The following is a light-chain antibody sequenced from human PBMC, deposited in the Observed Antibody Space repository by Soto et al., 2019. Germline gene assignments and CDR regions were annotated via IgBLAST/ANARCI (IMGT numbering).Light chain of an antibody. V-gene: IGKV1-27*01. CDR1: QAMRNN. CDR2: SAS. CDR3: QKCDAAPFT. J-gene: IGKJ3*01. Sequence: DFQMTQSPSSLSASVGDRVTITCRASQAMRNNLAWYQQKPGKLPQLLIYSASTLQSGVPSRFSGSGSGTDFTLTISSLQPEDVGTYYCQKCDAAPFTFGPGTTVDIK.